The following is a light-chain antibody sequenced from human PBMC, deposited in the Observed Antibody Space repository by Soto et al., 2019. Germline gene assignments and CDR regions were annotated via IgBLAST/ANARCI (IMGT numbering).Light chain of an antibody. CDR1: HIVDTS. Sequence: DVQMTQSPSSXSASVGDRVTVTCRTSHIVDTSLNWYQQKPGKAPKLLIYSATTLQSGVPSRLSGSGSATFFTLTIHNLQPEDFATYYCQQTHSNPPTFGPGTKVDIK. CDR2: SAT. V-gene: IGKV1-39*01. CDR3: QQTHSNPPT. J-gene: IGKJ2*01.